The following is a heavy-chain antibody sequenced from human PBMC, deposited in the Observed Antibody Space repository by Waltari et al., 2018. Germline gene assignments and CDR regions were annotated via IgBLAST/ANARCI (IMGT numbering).Heavy chain of an antibody. CDR1: GYSISSGYY. Sequence: QVQLQESGPGLVKPSETLSPTCAVSGYSISSGYYWGWIRQPPGRGLEWIGSIYHSGSTYYNPYLKSRVTISVDTSKNQFSLKLSSVTAADTAVYYCARRIDNYGETKPPYAFDIWGQGTMVTVSS. D-gene: IGHD3-16*01. J-gene: IGHJ3*02. CDR3: ARRIDNYGETKPPYAFDI. CDR2: IYHSGST. V-gene: IGHV4-38-2*01.